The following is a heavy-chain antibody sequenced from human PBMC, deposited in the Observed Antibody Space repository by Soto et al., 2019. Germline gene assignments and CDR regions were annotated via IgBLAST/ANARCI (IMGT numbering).Heavy chain of an antibody. CDR3: ARLHAAAGANDLTLDY. V-gene: IGHV5-10-1*01. CDR2: IDPSDSYT. J-gene: IGHJ4*02. Sequence: SLKISCKGSGYSFTSYWISWVRQMPGKGLEWMGRIDPSDSYTNSSPSFQGHVTISAAKSISTAYLQWSSLKASDTAMYYCARLHAAAGANDLTLDYWGQGTLVTVS. CDR1: GYSFTSYW. D-gene: IGHD6-13*01.